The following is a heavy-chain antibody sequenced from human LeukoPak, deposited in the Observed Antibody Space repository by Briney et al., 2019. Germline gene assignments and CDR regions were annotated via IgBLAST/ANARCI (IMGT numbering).Heavy chain of an antibody. CDR3: AKDRGSAPYCIDY. J-gene: IGHJ4*02. V-gene: IGHV3-23*01. CDR1: GFTFSTYA. Sequence: GGSLRLSCAASGFTFSTYAMSWVRQAPGKGLEWVSAIRGSGGNTYYADSVKGRFTISRDNSKSTVYLQMNSLRAEDTAVYYCAKDRGSAPYCIDYWGQGTLVTVSS. D-gene: IGHD3-10*01. CDR2: IRGSGGNT.